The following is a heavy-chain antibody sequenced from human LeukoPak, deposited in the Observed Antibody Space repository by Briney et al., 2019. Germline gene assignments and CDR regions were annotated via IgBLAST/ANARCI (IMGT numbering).Heavy chain of an antibody. J-gene: IGHJ3*02. D-gene: IGHD2-21*02. Sequence: GGSLRLSCAASGFIFSNYWMSWVRQAPGKGLEGVANIKKDGSEKYYVDSVKGRFTISRDNARNSLYLQMNSLRAGDTAVYYCARAHVTGVDAFDIWGQGTMVTVSS. CDR3: ARAHVTGVDAFDI. CDR2: IKKDGSEK. V-gene: IGHV3-7*01. CDR1: GFIFSNYW.